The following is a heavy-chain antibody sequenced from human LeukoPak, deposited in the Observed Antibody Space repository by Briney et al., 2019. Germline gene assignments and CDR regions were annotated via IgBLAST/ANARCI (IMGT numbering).Heavy chain of an antibody. D-gene: IGHD1-26*01. V-gene: IGHV1-69*04. CDR2: IIPILGIA. CDR1: GGTFSSYA. J-gene: IGHJ4*02. Sequence: GASVKVSCKASGGTFSSYAISWVRRAPGQGLEWMGRIIPILGIANYAQKFQGRVTITADKSTSTAYMELSSLRSEDTAVYYCARDTPSGSWGYFDYWGQGTLVTVSS. CDR3: ARDTPSGSWGYFDY.